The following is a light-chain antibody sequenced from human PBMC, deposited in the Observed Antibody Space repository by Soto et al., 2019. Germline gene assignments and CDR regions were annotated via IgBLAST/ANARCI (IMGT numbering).Light chain of an antibody. Sequence: EIVMTQSPATLSVSPGERATLSCRASQSVSIALAWYQQKPGQAPRLLIYNASARAAGTPARFSGSGSGTEFTLTISSLQSEDFAVYYCQQYTNWPPGYTFGQGIRLEIK. CDR2: NAS. CDR3: QQYTNWPPGYT. CDR1: QSVSIA. J-gene: IGKJ2*01. V-gene: IGKV3-15*01.